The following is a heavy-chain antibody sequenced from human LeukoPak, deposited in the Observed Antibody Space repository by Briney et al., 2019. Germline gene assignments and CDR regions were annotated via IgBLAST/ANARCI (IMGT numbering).Heavy chain of an antibody. D-gene: IGHD3-10*02. J-gene: IGHJ6*04. V-gene: IGHV3-48*03. Sequence: GGSLRLSCAASGFTFSTYALSWVRQAPGKGLEWVSYISSSGSTIYYADSVKGRFTISRDNAKNSLYLQMNSLRAEDTAVYYCAELGITMIGGVWGKGTTVTISS. CDR2: ISSSGSTI. CDR3: AELGITMIGGV. CDR1: GFTFSTYA.